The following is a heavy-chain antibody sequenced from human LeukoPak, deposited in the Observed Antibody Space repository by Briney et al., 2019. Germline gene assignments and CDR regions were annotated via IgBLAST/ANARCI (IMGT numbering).Heavy chain of an antibody. D-gene: IGHD6-19*01. J-gene: IGHJ4*02. CDR3: ARLRSQWLVPDY. CDR2: IIPILGIA. V-gene: IGHV1-69*04. Sequence: SVKVSCKASRGTFSSYAISWVRQAPGQGLEWMGRIIPILGIANYAQKFQGRVTITADKSKSTAYMELSSLRSMDTAVYYCARLRSQWLVPDYWGQGTLVTVSS. CDR1: RGTFSSYA.